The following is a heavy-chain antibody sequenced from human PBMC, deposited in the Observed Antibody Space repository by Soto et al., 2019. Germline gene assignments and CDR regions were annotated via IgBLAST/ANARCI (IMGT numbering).Heavy chain of an antibody. CDR3: AYSSGWYRHDV. V-gene: IGHV4-4*02. CDR1: GDSISSPKW. J-gene: IGHJ3*01. D-gene: IGHD6-19*01. Sequence: QVQLQESGPGLVKPSGTLSLTCAASGDSISSPKWWTWLRQPPGKGLEWIGDLLHSGTTNYNPSLKSRVILSVDKSQNQFSLSLPSVTAADTAIYYCAYSSGWYRHDVWGQGTSVTVSS. CDR2: LLHSGTT.